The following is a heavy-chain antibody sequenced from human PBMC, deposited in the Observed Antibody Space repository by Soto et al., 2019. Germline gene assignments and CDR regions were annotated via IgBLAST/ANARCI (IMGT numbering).Heavy chain of an antibody. CDR3: ARSAAHVLRFLEWPLGYYGMDV. J-gene: IGHJ6*02. CDR1: GYTFTSYA. V-gene: IGHV1-3*01. D-gene: IGHD3-3*01. Sequence: ASVKVSCKASGYTFTSYAMHWVRQAPGQRLEWMGWINAGNGNTKYSQKFQGRVTITRDTSASTAYMELSSLRSEDTAVYYCARSAAHVLRFLEWPLGYYGMDVCGQGTTVAVYS. CDR2: INAGNGNT.